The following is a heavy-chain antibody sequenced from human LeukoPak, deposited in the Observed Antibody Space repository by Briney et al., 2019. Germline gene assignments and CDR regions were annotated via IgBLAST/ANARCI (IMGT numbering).Heavy chain of an antibody. CDR1: GFTFSDYW. J-gene: IGHJ4*02. Sequence: GGSLRLSCAASGFTFSDYWIHWVRQAPGKGLVWVSHINSDGSSATYADSVKGRLTISRDNAKNTVYLQMNSLRAEDTAVYFCARGGVGCFDYWGQGALVTVSS. V-gene: IGHV3-74*01. CDR2: INSDGSSA. D-gene: IGHD6-19*01. CDR3: ARGGVGCFDY.